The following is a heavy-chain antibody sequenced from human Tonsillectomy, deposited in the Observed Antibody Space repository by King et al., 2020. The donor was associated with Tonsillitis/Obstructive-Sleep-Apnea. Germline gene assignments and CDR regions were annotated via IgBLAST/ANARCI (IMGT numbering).Heavy chain of an antibody. CDR2: IDPSDSFT. J-gene: IGHJ3*02. CDR1: GSSFTSYW. CDR3: AREPRDYYDSSGFSDAFDI. D-gene: IGHD3-22*01. Sequence: VQLVESGAEVKKPGESLRISCKGSGSSFTSYWISWVRKRPGKGLEWRGRIDPSDSFTTYSPPFQGHVTISADKSTSTAYLQWSSLKASDTAMYYCAREPRDYYDSSGFSDAFDIWGQGTMVTVSS. V-gene: IGHV5-10-1*03.